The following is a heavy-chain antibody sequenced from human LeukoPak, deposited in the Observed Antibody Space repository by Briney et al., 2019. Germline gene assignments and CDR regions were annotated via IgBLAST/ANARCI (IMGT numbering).Heavy chain of an antibody. V-gene: IGHV3-7*01. CDR1: GFPFSRYC. D-gene: IGHD3-16*01. J-gene: IGHJ4*02. CDR2: IKHNGDDL. Sequence: GGSLTLPCAACGFPFSRYCMAWVRQAPGKGLEWVANIKHNGDDLNYVDSVEGRFTISRDNAQNSLYLHMTSLRAEDTAVYYCARELRTFDSWGQGTLVTVSS. CDR3: ARELRTFDS.